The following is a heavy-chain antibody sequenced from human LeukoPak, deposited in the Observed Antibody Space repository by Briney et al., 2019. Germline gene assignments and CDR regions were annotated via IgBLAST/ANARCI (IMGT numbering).Heavy chain of an antibody. D-gene: IGHD3-22*01. CDR2: IYSGGDK. Sequence: GGSLRLSCAASGFSVSNNYMSWVRQAPGKGLEWVSLIYSGGDKRYAASVKGRFTISRDNSKNTLYLQMNSLRAEDTTVYHCAREPRITMSTAAFDIWGQGTMVTVSS. CDR1: GFSVSNNY. J-gene: IGHJ3*02. CDR3: AREPRITMSTAAFDI. V-gene: IGHV3-53*05.